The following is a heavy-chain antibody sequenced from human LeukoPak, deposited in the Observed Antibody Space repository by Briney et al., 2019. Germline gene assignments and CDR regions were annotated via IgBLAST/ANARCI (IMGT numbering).Heavy chain of an antibody. CDR3: ARDRGSIVSLGSYGMDV. CDR2: ISSTNSTM. CDR1: GFTFSSDS. V-gene: IGHV3-48*02. Sequence: GGSLRLSCAASGFTFSSDSMNWVRQAPGEGLEWLSYISSTNSTMYYADSVKGRFTISRDNAKNSLYLQMNSLRDEDTAVYYCARDRGSIVSLGSYGMDVWGQGTTVTVSS. D-gene: IGHD1-26*01. J-gene: IGHJ6*02.